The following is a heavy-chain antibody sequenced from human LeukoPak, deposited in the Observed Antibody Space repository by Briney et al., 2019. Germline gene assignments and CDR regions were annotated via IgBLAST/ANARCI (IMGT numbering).Heavy chain of an antibody. J-gene: IGHJ4*02. CDR2: FSYSGGT. D-gene: IGHD3-16*01. V-gene: IGHV4-59*01. CDR3: AREGPLGKYYDY. Sequence: SETLSLTCTASGGSINNLFWTWIRQPPGKGLEWIGYFSYSGGTTYNPSLNSRVTISIDTSKNQFSPNLNSVTAADTAVYYCAREGPLGKYYDYWGPGTLVTVSS. CDR1: GGSINNLF.